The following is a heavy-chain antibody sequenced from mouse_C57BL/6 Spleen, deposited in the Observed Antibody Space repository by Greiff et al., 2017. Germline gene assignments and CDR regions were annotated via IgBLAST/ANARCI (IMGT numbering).Heavy chain of an antibody. CDR2: INPSSGYT. CDR3: ARSPTVDAMDY. CDR1: GYTFTSYW. J-gene: IGHJ4*01. D-gene: IGHD1-1*01. V-gene: IGHV1-7*01. Sequence: VQLQQSGAELAKPGASVKLSCKASGYTFTSYWMHWVKQRPGQGLEWIGYINPSSGYTKYNQKFKDKATLTADKYSRTAYMQLSSLTYEDAAVYDCARSPTVDAMDYWGQGTSVTVSS.